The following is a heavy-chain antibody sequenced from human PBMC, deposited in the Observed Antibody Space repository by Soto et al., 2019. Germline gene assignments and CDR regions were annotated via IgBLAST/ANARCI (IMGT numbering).Heavy chain of an antibody. Sequence: PSETLSLTCAVYGGSFSGYYWSWIRQPPGKGLEWIGEINHSGSTYYNPSLKSRVTTSVDTSKNQFSLKLSSVTAADTAVYYCARAEYYYDSSGPPEFQYFQHWGQGTLVTVSS. V-gene: IGHV4-34*01. D-gene: IGHD3-22*01. CDR3: ARAEYYYDSSGPPEFQYFQH. CDR1: GGSFSGYY. CDR2: INHSGST. J-gene: IGHJ1*01.